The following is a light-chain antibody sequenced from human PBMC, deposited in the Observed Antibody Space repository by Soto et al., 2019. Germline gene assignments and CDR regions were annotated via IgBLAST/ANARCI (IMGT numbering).Light chain of an antibody. Sequence: QSALTQPRSVSGSPGQSVTLSCTGTSSDVGSYNFVSWYQQHPDKAPALIIYDVTRRPSGVPDRFSGSKSGNTASLTISGLQAEDETDYYCCSYAGSYTYVFGTGTKVTVL. CDR2: DVT. V-gene: IGLV2-11*01. J-gene: IGLJ1*01. CDR3: CSYAGSYTYV. CDR1: SSDVGSYNF.